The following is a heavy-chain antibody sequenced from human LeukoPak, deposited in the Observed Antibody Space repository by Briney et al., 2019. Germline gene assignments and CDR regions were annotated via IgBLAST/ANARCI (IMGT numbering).Heavy chain of an antibody. J-gene: IGHJ4*02. CDR1: GFTFSNE. CDR3: ARAIPQNFLGN. D-gene: IGHD2/OR15-2a*01. V-gene: IGHV3-48*03. Sequence: GGSLRLSCAASGFTFSNEMNWVRQAPGKGLEWVSYISSRGSTIYYADSVKGRFTISRDNAKNSLYLQMNSLRAEDTAVYYCARAIPQNFLGNWGQGTLVTVSS. CDR2: ISSRGSTI.